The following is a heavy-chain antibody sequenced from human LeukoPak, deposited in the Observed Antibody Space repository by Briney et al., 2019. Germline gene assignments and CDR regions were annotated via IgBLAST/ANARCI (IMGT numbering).Heavy chain of an antibody. CDR2: ISSSSSYI. D-gene: IGHD3-22*01. Sequence: GGSLRLSCAASGFTFSNYWMAWVRQAPGKGLEWVSSISSSSSYIYYADSVKGRFTISRDNAKNSLHLQMNSLRAEDTAVYYCAKNYYDSSGLFDYWGQGTLVIVSS. J-gene: IGHJ4*02. CDR1: GFTFSNYW. V-gene: IGHV3-21*01. CDR3: AKNYYDSSGLFDY.